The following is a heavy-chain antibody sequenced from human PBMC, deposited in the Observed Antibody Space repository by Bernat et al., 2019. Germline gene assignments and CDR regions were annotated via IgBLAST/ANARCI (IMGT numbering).Heavy chain of an antibody. J-gene: IGHJ4*02. CDR3: ARPPGPGTDY. D-gene: IGHD1-1*01. V-gene: IGHV3-21*01. Sequence: EVQLVESGGGLVKPGGSLRLSCEASGFTFSSYTMNWVRQAPGKGLEWVSSISSGSGYIYYADTLKGRFTITRDNAKNTLYLHMTSLRAEDTAVYYCARPPGPGTDYWGQGTLVTVSS. CDR2: ISSGSGYI. CDR1: GFTFSSYT.